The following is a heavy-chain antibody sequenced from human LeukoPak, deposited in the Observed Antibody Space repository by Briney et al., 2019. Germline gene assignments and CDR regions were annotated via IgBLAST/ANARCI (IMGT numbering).Heavy chain of an antibody. V-gene: IGHV3-7*01. D-gene: IGHD2-21*02. Sequence: GGSLRLSCAASGFTFSSYAMNWVRQAPGKGLDWVAHINPDGRDTYYVDSVKGRFTISRDNAQNSMYLQMNSLRVEDTAVYYCTSWGDTTAEYFQRWGQGTLVTVSS. CDR3: TSWGDTTAEYFQR. CDR2: INPDGRDT. J-gene: IGHJ1*01. CDR1: GFTFSSYA.